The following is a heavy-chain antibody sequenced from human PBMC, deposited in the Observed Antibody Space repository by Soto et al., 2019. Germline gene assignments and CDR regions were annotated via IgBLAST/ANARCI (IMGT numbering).Heavy chain of an antibody. Sequence: QVQLVESGGGVVQPGRSLRLSCAAPGFTFSSYGMHWVCQAPGKGLEWVAVIWYDGRNKYYADSVKGRFTISRDNSKKALHPQIHSLRAECPAVNYCARLSYCGGDGCPIGYWGQGTQVSVSS. D-gene: IGHD2-21*02. J-gene: IGHJ4*02. CDR3: ARLSYCGGDGCPIGY. CDR2: IWYDGRNK. V-gene: IGHV3-33*01. CDR1: GFTFSSYG.